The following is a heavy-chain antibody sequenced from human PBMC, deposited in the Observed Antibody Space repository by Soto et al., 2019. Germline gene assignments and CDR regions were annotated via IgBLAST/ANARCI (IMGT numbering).Heavy chain of an antibody. V-gene: IGHV3-13*01. CDR1: GFAFFLFD. CDR2: ISVAGDT. Sequence: GGSLTLSCATIGFAFFLFDIQLVRQGKGKGLECVSGISVAGDTYYPGAVKGRFTISRENVKNSLFLQMNNWRAGDTAVYYWARGLAGGMDVWGQG. J-gene: IGHJ6*01. CDR3: ARGLAGGMDV.